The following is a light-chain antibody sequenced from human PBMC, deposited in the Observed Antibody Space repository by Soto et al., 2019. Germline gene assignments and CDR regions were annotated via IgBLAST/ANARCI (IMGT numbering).Light chain of an antibody. CDR2: LNSDGSH. J-gene: IGLJ2*01. Sequence: QLVLTQSPSASASLGASVKVTCTLSSGHRSYAIAWHQQQPEKGPRYLMKLNSDGSHSKGDGIPDRFSGSSSGAERYLTISSLQSEDEADYYCQTWGTGILGVVFGGGTKVTVL. V-gene: IGLV4-69*01. CDR1: SGHRSYA. CDR3: QTWGTGILGVV.